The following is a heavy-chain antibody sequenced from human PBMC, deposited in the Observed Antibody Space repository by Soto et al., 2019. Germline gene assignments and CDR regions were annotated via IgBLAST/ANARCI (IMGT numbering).Heavy chain of an antibody. CDR3: ARSEPIDY. Sequence: EVQLVESGGGLVQPGGSLRLSCAASGFNFSSYWMRWVRQAPGKGLEWVANITQDGSEKYYVDSVKGRFTISRDNAKNSLYLQMNSLRAEDPAVYYCARSEPIDYWGQGTLVTVSS. CDR2: ITQDGSEK. V-gene: IGHV3-7*01. J-gene: IGHJ4*02. D-gene: IGHD2-2*02. CDR1: GFNFSSYW.